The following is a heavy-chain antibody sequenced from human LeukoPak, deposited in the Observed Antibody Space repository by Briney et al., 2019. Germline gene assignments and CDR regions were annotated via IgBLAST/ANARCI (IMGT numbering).Heavy chain of an antibody. CDR3: ASYTAMARGYFDY. CDR1: GGSTSSYY. D-gene: IGHD5-18*01. CDR2: IYYSGST. J-gene: IGHJ4*02. Sequence: SETLSLTCTVSGGSTSSYYWSWIRPPPGKGLEWIGYIYYSGSTNYNPSLKSRVTISVDTSKNQSSLKLSSVTAADTAVYYCASYTAMARGYFDYWGQGTLVTVSS. V-gene: IGHV4-59*08.